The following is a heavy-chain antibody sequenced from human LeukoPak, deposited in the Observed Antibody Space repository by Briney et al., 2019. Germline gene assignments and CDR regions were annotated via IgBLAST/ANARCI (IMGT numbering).Heavy chain of an antibody. Sequence: GGSLRLSCAASGFTFSTCDMHWVRQAPGKGLEWVSTITAGGSHTYYPDSVKGRFTISRDNSKNTLYLQMNSLRVEDTAVYYCANLNVPWGQGTLVTVSS. CDR2: ITAGGSHT. CDR3: ANLNVP. D-gene: IGHD1-1*01. J-gene: IGHJ5*02. CDR1: GFTFSTCD. V-gene: IGHV3-23*01.